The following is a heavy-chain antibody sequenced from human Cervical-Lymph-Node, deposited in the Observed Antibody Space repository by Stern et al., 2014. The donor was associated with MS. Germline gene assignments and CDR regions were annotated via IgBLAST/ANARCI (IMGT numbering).Heavy chain of an antibody. CDR3: ATSGGRRGDFRDY. CDR2: IYVSGST. V-gene: IGHV4-61*02. Sequence: QVQLQESGPGLVKPSQTLSLTCTVSGGSISSGNYYWSWIRQPAGKGLEWVGHIYVSGSTDYNPSLMSRVTISVDKSRNQFSLKLTSVTAADTAVYYCATSGGRRGDFRDYWGQGTLVTVSS. J-gene: IGHJ4*02. D-gene: IGHD4-17*01. CDR1: GGSISSGNYY.